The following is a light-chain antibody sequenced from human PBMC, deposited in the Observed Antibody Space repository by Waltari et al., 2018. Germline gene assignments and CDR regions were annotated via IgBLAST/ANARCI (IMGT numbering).Light chain of an antibody. V-gene: IGKV1-39*01. J-gene: IGKJ3*01. Sequence: DIQMTQSPSSLSASVGDRVPITCRASQSISSYLNWYQQKPGKAPKLLIYAASSLQSGVPSRFSGSGSGTDFTLTISSLQPEDFATYYCQQSYSTPLFGPGTKVDIK. CDR3: QQSYSTPL. CDR1: QSISSY. CDR2: AAS.